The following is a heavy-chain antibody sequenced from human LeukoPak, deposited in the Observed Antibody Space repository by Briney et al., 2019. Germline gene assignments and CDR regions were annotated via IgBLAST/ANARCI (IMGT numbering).Heavy chain of an antibody. CDR2: ISGSGGAI. CDR3: ARRYCGSTTCTLDY. D-gene: IGHD2-2*01. J-gene: IGHJ4*02. CDR1: GFTFSTYE. Sequence: GGSLRLSCAASGFTFSTYEMNWVRQAPGKGLEWVSHISGSGGAIYYADSVKGRFTISRDNAKNSLYLQMNRLRAEDTAVYYCARRYCGSTTCTLDYWGQGTLVTVSS. V-gene: IGHV3-48*03.